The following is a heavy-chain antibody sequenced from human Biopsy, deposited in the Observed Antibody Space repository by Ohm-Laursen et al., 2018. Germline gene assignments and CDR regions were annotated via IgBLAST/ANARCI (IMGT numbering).Heavy chain of an antibody. V-gene: IGHV3-9*01. CDR3: AKACCSGSYYDGFDV. CDR2: ISWNGGTI. D-gene: IGHD1-26*01. Sequence: SSLRLSCAASGLRFADYAMHWVRQVPGKGLEWVSGISWNGGTIGYADSVKGRFTISRDDAKNSLHLQMDSLRPEDTALYYCAKACCSGSYYDGFDVWGQGTVVTVSS. CDR1: GLRFADYA. J-gene: IGHJ3*01.